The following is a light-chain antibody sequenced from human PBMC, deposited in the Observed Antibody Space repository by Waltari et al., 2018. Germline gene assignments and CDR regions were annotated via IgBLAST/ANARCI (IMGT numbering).Light chain of an antibody. J-gene: IGLJ3*02. Sequence: QSALTQPRSVSGSPGQSVTISCTGTSSDGGCYKYVSWYQQHPGKAPKLMIFDVRKRPSGVPDRFSGSKSGSTASLTISGLQAEDEADYYCCSYAGSRWVFGGGTKLTVL. CDR1: SSDGGCYKY. CDR3: CSYAGSRWV. CDR2: DVR. V-gene: IGLV2-11*01.